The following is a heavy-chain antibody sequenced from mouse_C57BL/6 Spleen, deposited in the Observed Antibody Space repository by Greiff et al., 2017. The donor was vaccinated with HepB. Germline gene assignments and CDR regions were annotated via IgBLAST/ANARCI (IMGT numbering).Heavy chain of an antibody. CDR2: IYPRDGST. CDR3: ARWGITTVVGKYVDV. Sequence: QVQLKESGPGLVKPGASVKLSCKASGYTFTSYDINWVKQRPGQGLEWIGWIYPRDGSTKYNEKFKGKATLTVDTSSSTAYMELHSLTSEDSAVYSGARWGITTVVGKYVDVWGTGTTVTVSS. V-gene: IGHV1-85*01. J-gene: IGHJ1*03. CDR1: GYTFTSYD. D-gene: IGHD1-1*01.